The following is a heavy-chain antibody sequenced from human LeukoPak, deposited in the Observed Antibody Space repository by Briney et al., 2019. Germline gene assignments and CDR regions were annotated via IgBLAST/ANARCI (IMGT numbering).Heavy chain of an antibody. CDR3: AKARGYCSGGSCYSRYYYYGMDV. CDR1: GFTFSSYA. CDR2: ISDSGGNT. D-gene: IGHD2-15*01. Sequence: QPGGSLRLSCAASGFTFSSYAMIWVRQPPGKGLEWVSTISDSGGNTYYAGSVKGRFTISRDNSKNTLYLQMNSLRAEDTAVYYCAKARGYCSGGSCYSRYYYYGMDVWGQGTTVTVSS. V-gene: IGHV3-23*01. J-gene: IGHJ6*02.